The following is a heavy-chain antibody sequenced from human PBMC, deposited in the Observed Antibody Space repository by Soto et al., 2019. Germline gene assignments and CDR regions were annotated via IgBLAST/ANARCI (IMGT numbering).Heavy chain of an antibody. Sequence: PGGSLRLSCAASGFTFSSYAMNWVRQAPGKGLEWVSSISSTSSYIYYADSVKGRITISRDNAKNSLYLQMNSLRAEDTAVYYCARERGVAAIVDYWGQGTLVTVSS. D-gene: IGHD5-12*01. V-gene: IGHV3-21*01. J-gene: IGHJ4*02. CDR3: ARERGVAAIVDY. CDR2: ISSTSSYI. CDR1: GFTFSSYA.